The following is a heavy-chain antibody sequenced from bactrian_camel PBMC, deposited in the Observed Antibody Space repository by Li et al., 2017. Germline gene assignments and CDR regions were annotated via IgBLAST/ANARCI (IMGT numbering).Heavy chain of an antibody. Sequence: HVQLVESGGGLVQPGDPLRLSCGASGFIFNAAWMTWVRQAPGKEREGVSFIRRSGAGTRYADSVKGRFTISRDIAKNMLYLQMNSLKTEDTAVYYCVALKRGQRTYGDIWAGDFGLWGQGTQVTVS. CDR2: IRRSGAGT. CDR3: VALKRGQRTYGDIWAGDFGL. D-gene: IGHD6*01. V-gene: IGHV3S26*01. CDR1: GFIFNAAW. J-gene: IGHJ6*01.